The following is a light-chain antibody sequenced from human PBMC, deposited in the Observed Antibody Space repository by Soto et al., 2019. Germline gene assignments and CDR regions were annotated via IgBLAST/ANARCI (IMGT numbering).Light chain of an antibody. J-gene: IGKJ4*01. CDR3: QHYNSYSSLT. V-gene: IGKV1-5*03. CDR1: QSISSW. CDR2: KAS. Sequence: DIQMTQSPSTLSASVGDRVTITCRASQSISSWLAWYQQKPGKAPKPLIYKASSLESGVPSRFSGSGFGTEFTLTISSLQPDDFATYYCQHYNSYSSLTFGGGTKVDIK.